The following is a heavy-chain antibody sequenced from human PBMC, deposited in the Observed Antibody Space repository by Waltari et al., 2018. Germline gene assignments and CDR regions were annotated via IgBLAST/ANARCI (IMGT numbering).Heavy chain of an antibody. CDR2: SYTDGTA. CDR3: TREDQGQPGGY. V-gene: IGHV3-53*01. CDR1: GFSVSRNY. Sequence: VQLVESGGGLMQPGGSLRLSCAASGFSVSRNYMSWVRQAPGKGLEWVSLSYTDGTAYDADSGKGRFTISRDNSKNTLNLQMNSLRAEDTAVYYCTREDQGQPGGYWGQGTLVTVSS. D-gene: IGHD2-2*01. J-gene: IGHJ4*02.